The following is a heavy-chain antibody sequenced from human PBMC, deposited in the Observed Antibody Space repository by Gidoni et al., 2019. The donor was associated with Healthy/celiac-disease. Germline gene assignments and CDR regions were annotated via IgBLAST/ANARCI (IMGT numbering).Heavy chain of an antibody. D-gene: IGHD6-6*01. CDR1: GFTFSSYA. Sequence: EVQLLESGGGLVQPGGSLRLSCAASGFTFSSYAMSWVRQAPGKGLEWVSAISGSGGSTYYADSVKGRFTISRDNSKNTLYLQMNSLRAEDTAVYYCAKGGGIAARRVRWFDPWGQGTLVTVSS. CDR2: ISGSGGST. J-gene: IGHJ5*02. V-gene: IGHV3-23*01. CDR3: AKGGGIAARRVRWFDP.